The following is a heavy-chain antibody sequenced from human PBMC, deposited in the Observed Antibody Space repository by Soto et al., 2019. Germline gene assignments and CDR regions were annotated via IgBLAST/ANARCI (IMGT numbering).Heavy chain of an antibody. CDR1: GDSISSSKW. V-gene: IGHV4-4*02. CDR3: ASGERQQQRDY. CDR2: IYHSGST. Sequence: QVQLQESGPGLVKPSGTLSLTCAVSGDSISSSKWWSWVRQPPGKGLEWIGEIYHSGSTNYNPSLKRRVIISGYKSENQFYLKLSSVTDADTAVYYCASGERQQQRDYWGQGTLVTVSS. J-gene: IGHJ4*02. D-gene: IGHD6-13*01.